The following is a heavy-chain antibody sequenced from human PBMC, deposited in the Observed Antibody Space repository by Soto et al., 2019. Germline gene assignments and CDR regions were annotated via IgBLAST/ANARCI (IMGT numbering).Heavy chain of an antibody. CDR1: GFTFSSYA. J-gene: IGHJ4*02. Sequence: GGSLRLSCAASGFTFSSYAMSWVRQAPGKGLEWVSAISGSGGSTYYADSVKGRFTISRDNSKNTLYLQMNSLRAEDTAVYYCAKAGGYSYGYPYYFDYWGQGTLVTVSS. CDR3: AKAGGYSYGYPYYFDY. V-gene: IGHV3-23*01. D-gene: IGHD5-18*01. CDR2: ISGSGGST.